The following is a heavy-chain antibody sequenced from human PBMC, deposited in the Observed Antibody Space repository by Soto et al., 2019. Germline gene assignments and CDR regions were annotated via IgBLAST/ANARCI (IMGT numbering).Heavy chain of an antibody. CDR1: GGTFNTYA. Sequence: QVQLVQSGAEMKKPGSSVKVSCQSSGGTFNTYAMNWVRQAPGQGPEWMGDISPMFGAANYAPKFQGRVTITAVESTGTSYMQLISLTSDDTALYFCARDVQAHTPAFVYWGQGTLVTVSS. V-gene: IGHV1-69*01. J-gene: IGHJ4*02. CDR3: ARDVQAHTPAFVY. CDR2: ISPMFGAA.